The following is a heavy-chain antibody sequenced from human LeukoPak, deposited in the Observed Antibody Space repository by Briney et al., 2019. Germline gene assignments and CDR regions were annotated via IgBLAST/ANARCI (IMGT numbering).Heavy chain of an antibody. J-gene: IGHJ4*02. CDR1: GGTLSSYT. Sequence: GASVKVSCKASGGTLSSYTISWVRQAPGQGLEWMGRIIPILGIANYAQKFQGRVTITADKPTSTAYMELSSLRSEDTAVYYCARGSFPDVGALLFDYWGQGTLVTVSS. CDR3: ARGSFPDVGALLFDY. V-gene: IGHV1-69*02. CDR2: IIPILGIA. D-gene: IGHD1-26*01.